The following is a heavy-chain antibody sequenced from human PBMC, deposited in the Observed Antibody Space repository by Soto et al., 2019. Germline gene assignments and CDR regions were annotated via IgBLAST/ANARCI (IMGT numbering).Heavy chain of an antibody. V-gene: IGHV4-59*01. CDR3: ARDKYYDSTGTFDF. Sequence: PSETLSLTCNVSGGSITSYFWTWIRQPPGKGLEWIWYIYHRGNTNYNPSLKSRVTFSVDTSKNQFSLKLSSVTAADTAVYYRARDKYYDSTGTFDFWRQGTLVTVSS. CDR2: IYHRGNT. D-gene: IGHD3-22*01. CDR1: GGSITSYF. J-gene: IGHJ4*02.